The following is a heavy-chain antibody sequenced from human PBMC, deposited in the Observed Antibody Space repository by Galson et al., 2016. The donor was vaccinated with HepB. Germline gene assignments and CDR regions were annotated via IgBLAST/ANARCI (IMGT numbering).Heavy chain of an antibody. Sequence: SVKVSCKASGYTFATSSISWVRQAPGQGPEWMGWITAYNDDKKFAQKFQGRVSMTTDTPTCTAYMELRSLRSDDTAVYYCAKGNEYSDYTLAYWGQGTLVTVSS. CDR3: AKGNEYSDYTLAY. CDR2: ITAYNDDK. J-gene: IGHJ4*02. CDR1: GYTFATSS. D-gene: IGHD4-11*01. V-gene: IGHV1-18*04.